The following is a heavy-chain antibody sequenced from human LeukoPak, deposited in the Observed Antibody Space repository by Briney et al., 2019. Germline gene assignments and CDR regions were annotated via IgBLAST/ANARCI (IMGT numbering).Heavy chain of an antibody. V-gene: IGHV4-59*01. CDR2: IYYSGST. Sequence: SETLSLTCTVSGGSLSSYYWSWVRQPPGKGLEGIGYIYYSGSTNYNPSLKRRGTISVHPSTNQFSLKLSSVTAADTAVYYCAREGSPKWFGELGVLDPWGQGTLVTVSS. CDR1: GGSLSSYY. J-gene: IGHJ5*02. CDR3: AREGSPKWFGELGVLDP. D-gene: IGHD3-10*01.